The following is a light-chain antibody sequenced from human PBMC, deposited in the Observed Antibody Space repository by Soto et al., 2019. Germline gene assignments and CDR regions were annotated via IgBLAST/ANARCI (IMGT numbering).Light chain of an antibody. V-gene: IGLV2-14*01. CDR2: DVN. J-gene: IGLJ2*01. CDR3: TSWTTSTTMK. Sequence: QSALTQPASVSWSPGQSITISCTGTSSDVCAYNYVSWYQQHPGKAPKLMIYDVNIRPSGVSNRFSGSKSGNTASLTISGLQAEDEADYYCTSWTTSTTMKFGGGTQLTVL. CDR1: SSDVCAYNY.